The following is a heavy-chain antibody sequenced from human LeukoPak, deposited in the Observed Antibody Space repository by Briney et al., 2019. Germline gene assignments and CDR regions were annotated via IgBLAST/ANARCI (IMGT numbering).Heavy chain of an antibody. D-gene: IGHD3-3*01. CDR1: GFTFSSYA. CDR2: NSGSCGST. CDR3: AKGFYKGVFDY. Sequence: PGGSLRLSCAASGFTFSSYAMSWVRQAPGKGLEWVSGNSGSCGSTYYADSVKGRFTISRDNSKNTLYLQMNSLRAEDTAVYYCAKGFYKGVFDYWGQGTLVTVSS. J-gene: IGHJ4*02. V-gene: IGHV3-23*01.